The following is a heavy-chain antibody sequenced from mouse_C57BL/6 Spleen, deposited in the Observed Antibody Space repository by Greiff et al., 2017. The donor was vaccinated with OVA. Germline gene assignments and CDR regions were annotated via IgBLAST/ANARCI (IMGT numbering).Heavy chain of an antibody. V-gene: IGHV5-9-1*02. J-gene: IGHJ4*01. Sequence: DVKLVESGAGLVKPGGSLKLSCAASGFTFSSYAMSWVRQTPEQRLEWVAYISSGGDYNYYADTVKGRFTISRDNARNTLYLQMSSLKSEDTAMYYCTREGLYGNPMDYWGQGTSVTVSS. D-gene: IGHD2-1*01. CDR1: GFTFSSYA. CDR2: ISSGGDYN. CDR3: TREGLYGNPMDY.